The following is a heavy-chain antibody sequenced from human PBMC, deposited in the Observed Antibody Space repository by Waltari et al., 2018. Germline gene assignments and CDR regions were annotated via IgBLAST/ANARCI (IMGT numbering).Heavy chain of an antibody. CDR3: ARARGYSYGWDGVSSSWSSKVYYYMDV. D-gene: IGHD5-18*01. V-gene: IGHV4-34*01. CDR1: GGSFSGYY. Sequence: QVQLQQWGAGLLKPSETLSLTCAVYGGSFSGYYWSWIRQPPGKGLEWIGEINHSGSTNYNPSLKSRVTISVETSKNQFSLKLSSVTAADTAVYYCARARGYSYGWDGVSSSWSSKVYYYMDVWGKGTTVTISS. CDR2: INHSGST. J-gene: IGHJ6*03.